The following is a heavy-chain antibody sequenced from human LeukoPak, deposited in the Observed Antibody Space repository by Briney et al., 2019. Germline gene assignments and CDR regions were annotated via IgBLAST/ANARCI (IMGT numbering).Heavy chain of an antibody. J-gene: IGHJ4*02. CDR1: AFTFSSYA. CDR2: IGSSNSYK. D-gene: IGHD5-12*01. Sequence: GGSLRLSCAASAFTFSSYAMSWVRQAPGKGLEWVSVIGSSNSYKFYADSVKGRFTISRDNARNSLSLQMNSLRAEDTAVYYCARVMASGYSEANDYWGQGTLVTVSS. V-gene: IGHV3-21*01. CDR3: ARVMASGYSEANDY.